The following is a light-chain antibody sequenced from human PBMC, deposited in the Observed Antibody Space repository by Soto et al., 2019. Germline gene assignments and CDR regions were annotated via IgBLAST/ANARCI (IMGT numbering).Light chain of an antibody. CDR1: QSISTF. J-gene: IGKJ2*01. CDR2: AAS. V-gene: IGKV1-39*01. CDR3: QHSSSTSSYT. Sequence: DIRMTQSPSSLSASVGDRVTITCRASQSISTFLNWYQQKPGKAPKVLIYAASSLQSGVPSRFSGSGSGTDFTLTISSLQPEDFATYYCQHSSSTSSYTFGQGTKLEIK.